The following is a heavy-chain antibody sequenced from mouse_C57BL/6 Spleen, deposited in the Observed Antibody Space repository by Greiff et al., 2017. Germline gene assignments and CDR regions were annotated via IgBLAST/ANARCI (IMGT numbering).Heavy chain of an antibody. D-gene: IGHD1-1*01. CDR2: ISSGGDYI. CDR3: TREGIYYGVYWYFDV. J-gene: IGHJ1*03. CDR1: GFTFSSYA. Sequence: EVHLVESGEGLVKPGGSLKLSCAASGFTFSSYAMSWVRQTPEKRLEWVAYISSGGDYIYYADTVKGRFTISRDNARNTLYLQMSSLKSEDTAMYYCTREGIYYGVYWYFDVWGTGTTVTVSS. V-gene: IGHV5-9-1*02.